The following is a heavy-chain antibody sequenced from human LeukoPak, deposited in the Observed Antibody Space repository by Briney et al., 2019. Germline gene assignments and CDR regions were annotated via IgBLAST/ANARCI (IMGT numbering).Heavy chain of an antibody. CDR3: ARNGLPYYYDSSGYSNFDC. CDR2: ISHDGSNT. CDR1: GFTFSSYA. V-gene: IGHV3-30-3*01. D-gene: IGHD3-22*01. J-gene: IGHJ4*02. Sequence: PGGSLRLSCAASGFTFSSYAMHWVRQAPGKGLEWLALISHDGSNTYYADSVKGRFTISRDNSKNTLYVQMNGLRPEDTAVYYCARNGLPYYYDSSGYSNFDCWGQGTLVTISS.